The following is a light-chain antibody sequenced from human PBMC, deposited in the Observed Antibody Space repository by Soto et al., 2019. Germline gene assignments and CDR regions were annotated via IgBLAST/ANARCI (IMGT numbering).Light chain of an antibody. CDR3: QQYNNGPPIT. J-gene: IGKJ5*01. V-gene: IGKV3-15*01. Sequence: EIVMTQSPATLSVSPGERATLSCRASQSVSSNLAWYQQKPGQAPRLLIYGASTRATGIPARFSGSRSGTEFNLTIGSLQSEDFAVYYCQQYNNGPPITFGQGTRLEIK. CDR2: GAS. CDR1: QSVSSN.